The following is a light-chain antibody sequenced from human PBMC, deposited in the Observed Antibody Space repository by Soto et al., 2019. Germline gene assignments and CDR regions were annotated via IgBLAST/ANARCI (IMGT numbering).Light chain of an antibody. V-gene: IGKV3-15*01. CDR2: GAS. CDR3: QQYNHWPPIT. J-gene: IGKJ5*01. CDR1: QSVSNN. Sequence: EIVMTQSPATLSVSPGERATLSCRASQSVSNNLAWYQQKPGQAPRLLIYGASSRATDIPARFSGSGFGTACTLTISILQSEDFAVYDCQQYNHWPPITFGHGTRLPIK.